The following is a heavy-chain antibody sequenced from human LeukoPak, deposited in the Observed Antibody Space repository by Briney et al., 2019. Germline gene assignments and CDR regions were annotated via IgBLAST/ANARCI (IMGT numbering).Heavy chain of an antibody. CDR2: NNSDGSST. V-gene: IGHV3-74*01. CDR1: GFTFSSYW. J-gene: IGHJ6*02. CDR3: ARGEMDIVVVPAALFYYYYGMDV. D-gene: IGHD2-2*03. Sequence: GGSLRLSCAASGFTFSSYWMHWVRQAPGKGLVWVSRNNSDGSSTSYADSVKGRFTISRDNAKNTLYLQMNSLRAEDTAVYYCARGEMDIVVVPAALFYYYYGMDVWGQGTTVTVSS.